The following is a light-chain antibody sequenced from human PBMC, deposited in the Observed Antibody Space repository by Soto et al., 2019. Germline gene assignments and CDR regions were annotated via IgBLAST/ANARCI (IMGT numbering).Light chain of an antibody. V-gene: IGKV1-9*01. CDR1: QGIHIH. J-gene: IGKJ1*01. Sequence: DSPVTQSPFFLSASEGDRVTINCRASQGIHIHLAWYQQKPGKAPKRLIYAASSLQSGVPSRFSGSGSGTEFTLTISSLQPEDFATYYCLQHNSYPWTFGQGTKVDI. CDR2: AAS. CDR3: LQHNSYPWT.